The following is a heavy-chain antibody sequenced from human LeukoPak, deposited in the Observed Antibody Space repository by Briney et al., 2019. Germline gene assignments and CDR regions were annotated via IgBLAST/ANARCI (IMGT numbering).Heavy chain of an antibody. CDR3: AGYSSSWSSFDY. Sequence: GESLKISCRGSGYASTTYWIAWVRQMPGKGLEWMGIIYPGDSDTRYSPSFQGQVTISADKSISTAYLQWSSLKASDTAMYYCAGYSSSWSSFDYWGQGTLVTVSS. CDR1: GYASTTYW. D-gene: IGHD6-13*01. V-gene: IGHV5-51*01. CDR2: IYPGDSDT. J-gene: IGHJ4*02.